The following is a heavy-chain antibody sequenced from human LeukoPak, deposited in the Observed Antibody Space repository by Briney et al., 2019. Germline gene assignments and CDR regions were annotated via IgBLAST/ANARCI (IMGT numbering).Heavy chain of an antibody. CDR3: ARGYSNVDY. D-gene: IGHD4-11*01. CDR1: GFTFSTYS. Sequence: PGGSLRLSCAASGFTFSTYSRNWVRQAPGKGLEWVSSISSSSNSINYADSVKGRFTISRDNAKNSLYLQMNSLRAEDTAVYYCARGYSNVDYWGQGTLVTVSS. J-gene: IGHJ4*02. CDR2: ISSSSNSI. V-gene: IGHV3-21*01.